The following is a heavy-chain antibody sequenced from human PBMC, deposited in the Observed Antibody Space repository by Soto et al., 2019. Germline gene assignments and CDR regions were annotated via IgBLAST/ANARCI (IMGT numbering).Heavy chain of an antibody. J-gene: IGHJ4*02. D-gene: IGHD1-26*01. CDR3: ARGGSYVGFDS. CDR1: GGYLTSSSYY. V-gene: IGHV4-61*01. CDR2: IHYFGST. Sequence: SETLSLTCTVSGGYLTSSSYYWSWMRQPPGKGLECIGDIHYFGSTKYNPSLESRVVISVDTSKNQFSLKVPSVTAADTAKYFCARGGSYVGFDSWGQGARVT.